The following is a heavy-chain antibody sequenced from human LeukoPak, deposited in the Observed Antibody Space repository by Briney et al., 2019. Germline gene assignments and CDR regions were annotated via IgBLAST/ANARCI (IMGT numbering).Heavy chain of an antibody. CDR2: IYTSGST. Sequence: SETLSLTCTVSGGSISSGSYYWSWIRQPAGKGLEWIGRIYTSGSTNYNPSLKSRVTISVDTSKNQFSLKLSSVTAADTAVYYCARDRVAGPGTYYYVDVWGKRTTVTVSS. J-gene: IGHJ6*03. V-gene: IGHV4-61*02. CDR1: GGSISSGSYY. D-gene: IGHD1-1*01. CDR3: ARDRVAGPGTYYYVDV.